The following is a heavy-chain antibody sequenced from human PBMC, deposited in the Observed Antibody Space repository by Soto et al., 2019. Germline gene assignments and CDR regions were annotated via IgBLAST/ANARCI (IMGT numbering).Heavy chain of an antibody. D-gene: IGHD3-10*01. V-gene: IGHV3-66*01. J-gene: IGHJ4*02. CDR3: ARDYYGSGSYYNPYYFDY. CDR1: GFTVSSNY. Sequence: PGGSLRLSCAASGFTVSSNYMSWVRQAPGKGLEWVSVIYSGGSTYYADSVKGRFTISRDNSKNTLYLQMNSLRAEDTAVYYCARDYYGSGSYYNPYYFDYWGQGTLVTVSS. CDR2: IYSGGST.